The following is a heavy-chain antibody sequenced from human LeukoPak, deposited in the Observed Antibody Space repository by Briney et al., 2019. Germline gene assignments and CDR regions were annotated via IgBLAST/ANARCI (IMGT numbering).Heavy chain of an antibody. CDR3: ANGAFRLYYIDV. V-gene: IGHV3-48*01. CDR2: ISSGGSTI. D-gene: IGHD2-8*01. CDR1: GFSFTTYS. J-gene: IGHJ6*03. Sequence: GGSLRLSCAASGFSFTTYSMNWVRQAPGKGLDWVSYISSGGSTIYYADSVKGRFTISRDNAKNSLYLQMNSLRAGDTAVYYCANGAFRLYYIDVWGKGTTVTVSS.